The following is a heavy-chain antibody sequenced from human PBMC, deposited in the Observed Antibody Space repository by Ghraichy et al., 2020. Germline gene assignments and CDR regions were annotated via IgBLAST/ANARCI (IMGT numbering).Heavy chain of an antibody. J-gene: IGHJ2*01. CDR2: IHPGDSDI. CDR3: ARRGIAAPYWYFDL. D-gene: IGHD6-6*01. Sequence: KVSCKGSGYTFTNYRIGWVRQMPGKGLEWMGIIHPGDSDITYSPSFQGQVTISVDKSFSTAYLQWSSLKASDTAMYYCARRGIAAPYWYFDLWGRGTLVTVSS. CDR1: GYTFTNYR. V-gene: IGHV5-51*01.